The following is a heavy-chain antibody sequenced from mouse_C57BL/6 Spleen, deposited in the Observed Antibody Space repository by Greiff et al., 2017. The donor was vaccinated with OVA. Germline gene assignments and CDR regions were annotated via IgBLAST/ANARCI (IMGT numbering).Heavy chain of an antibody. CDR3: TRDITRGYFDV. Sequence: VQLQQSGAELVRPGASVKLSCTASGFNIKDYYMHWVKQRPEQGLEWIGRIDPEDGDTEYAPKFQGKATMTADTSSNTAYLQLSSLTSEDTAVYYCTRDITRGYFDVWGTGTTVTVSS. CDR2: IDPEDGDT. V-gene: IGHV14-1*01. CDR1: GFNIKDYY. J-gene: IGHJ1*03. D-gene: IGHD1-1*01.